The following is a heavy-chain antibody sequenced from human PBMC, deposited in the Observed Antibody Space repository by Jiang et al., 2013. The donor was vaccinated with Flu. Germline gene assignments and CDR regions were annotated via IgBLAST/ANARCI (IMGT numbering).Heavy chain of an antibody. CDR3: ARGSVIRYFDNYYYGMDV. D-gene: IGHD3-9*01. Sequence: VQLVESGAEVKKPGASVRVSCKASGYTLTGHYMHWVRQAPGHGLEWMGRINPNSGVTTYAQKFQGRVTMTRDTSISTAYMDLSRLGSDDTAVYYCARGSVIRYFDNYYYGMDVWGQGTTVTVSS. J-gene: IGHJ6*02. V-gene: IGHV1-2*06. CDR1: GYTLTGHY. CDR2: INPNSGVT.